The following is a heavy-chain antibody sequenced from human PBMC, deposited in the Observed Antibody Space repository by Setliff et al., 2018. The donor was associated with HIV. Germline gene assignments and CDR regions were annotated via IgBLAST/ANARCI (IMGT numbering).Heavy chain of an antibody. CDR2: ISAYNGNT. CDR3: ARDRQDYSAGSYIYYFDY. V-gene: IGHV1-18*01. CDR1: GYSFINYG. Sequence: ASVKVSCKASGYSFINYGISWVRQAPGQGLEWMGWISAYNGNTDYAPRLLGRVTMTTDTSTSTVYMELRSLRSDDTAVYYCARDRQDYSAGSYIYYFDYWGQGTLVTVSS. D-gene: IGHD3-10*01. J-gene: IGHJ4*02.